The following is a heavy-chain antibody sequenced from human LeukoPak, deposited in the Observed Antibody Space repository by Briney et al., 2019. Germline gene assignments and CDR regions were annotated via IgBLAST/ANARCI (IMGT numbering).Heavy chain of an antibody. J-gene: IGHJ5*02. CDR1: GFTFSSYW. Sequence: PGGSLRLSCAASGFTFSSYWMHWVRQAPGKGLVWVSRINSDGSSTSYADSVKGRFTISRDNAKNTLYLQMNSLRAEDTAVYYCARGVHNWNYYDSSGYYGDWFDPWGQGTLVTVSS. D-gene: IGHD3-22*01. V-gene: IGHV3-74*01. CDR3: ARGVHNWNYYDSSGYYGDWFDP. CDR2: INSDGSST.